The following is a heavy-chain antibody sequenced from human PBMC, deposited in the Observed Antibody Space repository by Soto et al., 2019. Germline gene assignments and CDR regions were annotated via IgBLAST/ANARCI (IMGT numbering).Heavy chain of an antibody. D-gene: IGHD4-4*01. J-gene: IGHJ4*02. V-gene: IGHV3-9*01. CDR2: ISWNSGSI. Sequence: PGGSLRLSCAASGFTFDDYAMHWVRQAPGKGLEWVSGISWNSGSIGYADSVKGRFTISRDNAKNSLYLQMNSLRAEDTALYYCAKDIGKVTTVITGGYFDYWGQGTLVTVSS. CDR3: AKDIGKVTTVITGGYFDY. CDR1: GFTFDDYA.